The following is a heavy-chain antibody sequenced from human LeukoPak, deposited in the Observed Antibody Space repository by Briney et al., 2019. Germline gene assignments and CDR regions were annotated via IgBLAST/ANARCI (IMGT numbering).Heavy chain of an antibody. CDR1: GFTFSSYA. J-gene: IGHJ4*02. CDR3: ARDRHWTNDWVFDY. Sequence: PGGSLTLSCAASGFTFSSYAMTWVRQAPGKGLEWVSAINDRGDHTYYTDSVKGRFTISRDHSKSTLYLQMNSLRAEDTAVYYCARDRHWTNDWVFDYWGQGTLVTVSS. CDR2: INDRGDHT. D-gene: IGHD1/OR15-1a*01. V-gene: IGHV3-23*01.